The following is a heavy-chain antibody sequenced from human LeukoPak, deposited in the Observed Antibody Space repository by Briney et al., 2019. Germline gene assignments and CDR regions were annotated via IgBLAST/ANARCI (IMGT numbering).Heavy chain of an antibody. CDR1: GFTFDDYG. V-gene: IGHV3-20*04. J-gene: IGHJ4*02. D-gene: IGHD4-17*01. Sequence: GGSLRLSCAASGFTFDDYGMSWVRQAPGKGLEWVSGINWNGGSTGYADSVKGRFTIPRDNAKNSLYLQMNSLRAEDTALYYCARGQDYGDYDPFDYWGQGTLVTVSS. CDR3: ARGQDYGDYDPFDY. CDR2: INWNGGST.